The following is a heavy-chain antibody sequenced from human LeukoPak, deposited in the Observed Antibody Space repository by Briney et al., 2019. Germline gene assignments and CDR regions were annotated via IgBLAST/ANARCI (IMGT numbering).Heavy chain of an antibody. J-gene: IGHJ3*02. CDR2: IDYTGSS. Sequence: SETLSLTCTVSGNSISSYYWNWIRQPPGKGLEWIGYIDYTGSSNYNPSLKSRVTISVDTSKNQFSLKLSSVTAADTAVYYCARHLVISAFDIWGQGTMVTVSS. CDR1: GNSISSYY. V-gene: IGHV4-59*08. CDR3: ARHLVISAFDI. D-gene: IGHD1-26*01.